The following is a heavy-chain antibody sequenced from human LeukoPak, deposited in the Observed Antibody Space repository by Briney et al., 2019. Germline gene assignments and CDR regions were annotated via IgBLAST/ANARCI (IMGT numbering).Heavy chain of an antibody. CDR3: VRSKSGTYGWFDP. D-gene: IGHD4-17*01. V-gene: IGHV4-59*01. CDR1: GGSISGYY. CDR2: IYYTGST. J-gene: IGHJ5*02. Sequence: SSETLSLTCTVSGGSISGYYWSWIRQPPGKGLEWIGYIYYTGSTNYNPSLKSRVIISVDTSKNQFSLEVSSVTAADTAVYYCVRSKSGTYGWFDPWGQGTLVTVSS.